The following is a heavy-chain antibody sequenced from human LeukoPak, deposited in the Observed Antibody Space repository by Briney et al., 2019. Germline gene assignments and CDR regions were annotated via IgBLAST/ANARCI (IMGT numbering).Heavy chain of an antibody. V-gene: IGHV4-34*01. CDR1: GGSFSGYY. Sequence: SETLSLTCAVYGGSFSGYYWSWIRQPPGKGLEWIGEINHSGSTNYNPSLKSRVTISVDTSKNQFSLKLSSVTAADTAVYYRARRGYFDYWGQGTLVTVSP. CDR2: INHSGST. J-gene: IGHJ4*02. CDR3: ARRGYFDY.